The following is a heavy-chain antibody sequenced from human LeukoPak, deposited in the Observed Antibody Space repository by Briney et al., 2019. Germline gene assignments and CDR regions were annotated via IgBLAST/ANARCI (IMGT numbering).Heavy chain of an antibody. V-gene: IGHV1-18*01. D-gene: IGHD3-9*01. CDR1: GYTFTSYG. CDR3: ARALPKRITIFSGPHKNYYYYGMDV. Sequence: ASVQVSRKASGYTFTSYGISWVRQAPGQGLEWMGCICAYNGNTNYAQKLQGRVTMTTDTCTITAYMELRSLRSDDTAVYYCARALPKRITIFSGPHKNYYYYGMDVWGQGTTVTVSS. CDR2: ICAYNGNT. J-gene: IGHJ6*02.